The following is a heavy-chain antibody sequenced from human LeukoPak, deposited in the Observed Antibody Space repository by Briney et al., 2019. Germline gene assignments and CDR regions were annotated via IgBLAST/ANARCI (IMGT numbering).Heavy chain of an antibody. V-gene: IGHV4-39*01. J-gene: IGHJ6*03. D-gene: IGHD6-13*01. CDR3: ARLRVQQLASSYYMDV. CDR2: LYYGVNT. Sequence: SETLSLTCTVSGDSVTTTNFYWGWIRQAPGKGLEWIGNLYYGVNTYYKPSPKSRVTISVDTSLNQFSLILTSVTAADTGVYYCARLRVQQLASSYYMDVWGKGTTVTVSS. CDR1: GDSVTTTNFY.